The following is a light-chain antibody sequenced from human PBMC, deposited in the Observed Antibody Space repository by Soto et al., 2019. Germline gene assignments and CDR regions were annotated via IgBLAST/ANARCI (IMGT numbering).Light chain of an antibody. CDR2: DAS. V-gene: IGKV1-5*01. Sequence: DINMTQSPSTLSASVGDGVTITCRASQNISVWLAWYQQRPGKAPKFLMYDASSLETGVPSRFSGSGSGTEFTLTIRSLQPDDSATYYCQQYDSSSPTFGQGTKLEIK. CDR3: QQYDSSSPT. J-gene: IGKJ2*01. CDR1: QNISVW.